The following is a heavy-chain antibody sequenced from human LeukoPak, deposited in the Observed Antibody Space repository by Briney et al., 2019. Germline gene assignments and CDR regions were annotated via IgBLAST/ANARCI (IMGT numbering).Heavy chain of an antibody. D-gene: IGHD4-11*01. CDR3: STAPPFGNYVDT. CDR2: IKSKGEGRKT. Sequence: GGSLRLSCAAAGFTFTYAWVSWVRQPPGKGLGWVDGIKSKGEGRKTDNTAPVTARFTISRDDSNNTLYLHIHSLNTEDTAVSYCSTAPPFGNYVDTWGQGTLVTVSS. CDR1: GFTFTYAW. J-gene: IGHJ5*02. V-gene: IGHV3-15*01.